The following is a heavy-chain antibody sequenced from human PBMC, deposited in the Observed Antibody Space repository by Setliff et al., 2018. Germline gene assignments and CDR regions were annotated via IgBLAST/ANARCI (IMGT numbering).Heavy chain of an antibody. J-gene: IGHJ4*02. CDR1: AHIFKSYG. V-gene: IGHV1-18*01. Sequence: GPSVKVSCKASAHIFKSYGISWVRQAPGQGLEWMGWIGVYTGKTYYAHKFQDRVTMTTDTSTGTAYLELRSLRSDDTAVYYCSGLVRYCTTTTCQRLSGGEYWGQGTLVTVSS. D-gene: IGHD2-2*01. CDR3: SGLVRYCTTTTCQRLSGGEY. CDR2: IGVYTGKT.